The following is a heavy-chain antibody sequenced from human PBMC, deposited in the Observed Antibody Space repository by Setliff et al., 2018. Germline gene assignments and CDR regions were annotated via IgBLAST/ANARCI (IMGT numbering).Heavy chain of an antibody. J-gene: IGHJ6*02. Sequence: SQTLSLTCAVYGGSFSGYYWSWIRQPPGKGLEWIGEINHSGSTNYNPSLKSRVTISVDTSKNQFSLKLSSVTAADTAVYYCARDRTAMVTHYGMDVWGQGTTVTVSS. CDR2: INHSGST. V-gene: IGHV4-34*01. CDR1: GGSFSGYY. D-gene: IGHD5-18*01. CDR3: ARDRTAMVTHYGMDV.